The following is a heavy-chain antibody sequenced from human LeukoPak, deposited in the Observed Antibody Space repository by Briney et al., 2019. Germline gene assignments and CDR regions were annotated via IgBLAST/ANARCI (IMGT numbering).Heavy chain of an antibody. CDR2: IWYDGSNK. Sequence: GGSLRLSCAASGFTFSTYAMHWVRQAPGKGLEWVAVIWYDGSNKYYADSVKGRFTISRDNSKNTLYLQMNSLRAEDTAVYYCASGYDILTLDYWGQGTMVTVSS. CDR3: ASGYDILTLDY. V-gene: IGHV3-30-3*02. D-gene: IGHD3-9*01. CDR1: GFTFSTYA. J-gene: IGHJ4*02.